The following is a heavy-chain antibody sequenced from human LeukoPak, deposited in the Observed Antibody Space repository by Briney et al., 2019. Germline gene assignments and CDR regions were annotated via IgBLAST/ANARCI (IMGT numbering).Heavy chain of an antibody. CDR2: ISSSSSYI. J-gene: IGHJ6*03. D-gene: IGHD1-26*01. CDR3: ARGRTLPNYYYYYYMDV. V-gene: IGHV3-21*04. Sequence: GGSLRLSCAASGFTFSSYSMNWVRQAPGKGLEWVSSISSSSSYIYYADSVKGRFTISRDNAKNSLYLQMNSLRAEDTAVYYCARGRTLPNYYYYYYMDVWGKGTTVTVSS. CDR1: GFTFSSYS.